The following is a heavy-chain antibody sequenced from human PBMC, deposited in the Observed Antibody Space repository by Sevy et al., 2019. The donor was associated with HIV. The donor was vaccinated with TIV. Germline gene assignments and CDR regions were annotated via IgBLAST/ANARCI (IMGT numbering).Heavy chain of an antibody. D-gene: IGHD1-26*01. Sequence: GGSLRLSCAASGFTFSSYAMHWVRQAPGKGLEWVAVISYDGSNKYYADSVKGRFTISRDNSKNTVYVQMNSLRAEDTAVYYCARTGIVGATTVGWFDPWGQGTLVTVSS. J-gene: IGHJ5*02. CDR3: ARTGIVGATTVGWFDP. CDR1: GFTFSSYA. V-gene: IGHV3-30-3*01. CDR2: ISYDGSNK.